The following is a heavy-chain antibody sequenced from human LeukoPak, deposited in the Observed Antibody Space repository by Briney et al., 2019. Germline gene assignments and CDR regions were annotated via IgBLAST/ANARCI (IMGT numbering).Heavy chain of an antibody. V-gene: IGHV4-31*03. Sequence: PSQTLSLTCTVSGGSISSGGYYWSWIRQHPGKGLEWIGYIYYSGSTYYNPSLKSRVTISVDTSKNQFSLKLSSVTAADTAVYYCARVDAIPFGGVIVVDYWGQGTLVTVSS. CDR3: ARVDAIPFGGVIVVDY. D-gene: IGHD3-16*02. J-gene: IGHJ4*02. CDR1: GGSISSGGYY. CDR2: IYYSGST.